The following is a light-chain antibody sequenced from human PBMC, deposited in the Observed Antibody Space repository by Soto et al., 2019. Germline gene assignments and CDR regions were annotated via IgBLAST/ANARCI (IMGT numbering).Light chain of an antibody. CDR1: QTISSW. CDR3: QHYNSYSEA. V-gene: IGKV1-5*03. J-gene: IGKJ1*01. CDR2: KAS. Sequence: DIQVTQSPSTLSGCVGDRVTITCRASQTISSWLAWYQQKPGKDPKLLIYKASTLKSGVPSRFSGSGSGTEFTLTISSLQPDDFATYSCQHYNSYSEAFGKGTKV.